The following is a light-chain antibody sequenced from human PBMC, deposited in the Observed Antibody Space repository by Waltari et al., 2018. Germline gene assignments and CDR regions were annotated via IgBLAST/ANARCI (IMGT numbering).Light chain of an antibody. CDR3: QQYGSSLPWT. CDR2: GAS. V-gene: IGKV3-20*01. Sequence: EIVLTQSPGTLSLSPGERATLSCRASQSVSSSYLAWYQQKPGQAPRLLIYGASSRATGIPDRFSGSGSGTDFTLTISRQEPEDFAVYYCQQYGSSLPWTFGQGTKVEIK. J-gene: IGKJ1*01. CDR1: QSVSSSY.